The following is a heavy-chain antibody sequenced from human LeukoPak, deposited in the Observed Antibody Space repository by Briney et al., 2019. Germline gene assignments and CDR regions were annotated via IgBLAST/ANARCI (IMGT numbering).Heavy chain of an antibody. CDR2: IWYDGTYK. CDR3: AELGITMIGGV. D-gene: IGHD3-10*02. J-gene: IGHJ6*04. V-gene: IGHV3-33*03. Sequence: GGSLRLSCAASGFTFSNYGIHWVRQAPGKGLEWVAFIWYDGTYKYYADSVKGRFTISRDNAKNSLYLQMNSLRAEDTAVYYCAELGITMIGGVWGKGTTVTISS. CDR1: GFTFSNYG.